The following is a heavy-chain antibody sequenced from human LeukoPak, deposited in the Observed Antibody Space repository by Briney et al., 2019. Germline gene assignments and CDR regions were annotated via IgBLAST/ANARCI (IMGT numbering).Heavy chain of an antibody. V-gene: IGHV3-21*01. CDR3: ARGGDSSGAFDY. CDR1: GFTFSSYS. CDR2: ISSSSSYI. D-gene: IGHD3-22*01. Sequence: GGSLRLSCAASGFTFSSYSMNWVRQAPGKGLEWVSSISSSSSYIYYADSVKGRFTISRDNAKNSLYLQMNSLRAEDTAVYYCARGGDSSGAFDYWGQGTLVTVSS. J-gene: IGHJ4*02.